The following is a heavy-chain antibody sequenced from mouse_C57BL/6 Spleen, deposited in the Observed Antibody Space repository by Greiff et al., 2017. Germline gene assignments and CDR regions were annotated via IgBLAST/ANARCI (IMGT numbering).Heavy chain of an antibody. Sequence: DVMLVESGGDLVKPGGSLKLSCAASGFTFSSYGMSWVSQTPDKRLEWVATISSGGSYTYYPDSVKGRFTISRDNAKNTLYLQMSSLKSEDTAMYYCARDSSGPFDYWGQGTTLTVSS. CDR3: ARDSSGPFDY. J-gene: IGHJ2*01. CDR2: ISSGGSYT. V-gene: IGHV5-6*02. D-gene: IGHD3-2*02. CDR1: GFTFSSYG.